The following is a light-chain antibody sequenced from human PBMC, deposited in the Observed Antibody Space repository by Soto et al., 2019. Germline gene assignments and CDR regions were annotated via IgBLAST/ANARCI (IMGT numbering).Light chain of an antibody. Sequence: ELVLTQSPDTLSLSPGERATLSCRASQSVSSNYLAWYQQKPGQAPRLLIYGASSRATGIPDRFSGSGSGTDFTLTISRLEPEDFAVYYCQQYGSSTITFGQGTRLEIK. CDR2: GAS. V-gene: IGKV3-20*01. CDR3: QQYGSSTIT. CDR1: QSVSSNY. J-gene: IGKJ5*01.